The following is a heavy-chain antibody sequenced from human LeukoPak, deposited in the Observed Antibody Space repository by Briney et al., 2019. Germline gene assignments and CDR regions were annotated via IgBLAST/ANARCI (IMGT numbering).Heavy chain of an antibody. J-gene: IGHJ6*04. CDR2: IYYSGST. D-gene: IGHD2-2*01. V-gene: IGHV4-59*01. Sequence: SETLSLTCTVSGGSISSYYWSWIRQPPGKGLEWIGYIYYSGSTNYNPSLKSRVTISVDTSKNQFSLKLSSVTAADTAVYYCARVWPYCSSTSCTPGGMGVWGKGTTVTVSS. CDR3: ARVWPYCSSTSCTPGGMGV. CDR1: GGSISSYY.